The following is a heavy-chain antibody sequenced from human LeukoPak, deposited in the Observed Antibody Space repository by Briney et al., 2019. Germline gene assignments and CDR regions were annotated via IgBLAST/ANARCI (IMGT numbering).Heavy chain of an antibody. CDR1: GFTFSSYS. V-gene: IGHV3-21*01. CDR2: ISSSSSYI. Sequence: PGGSLRLSCAASGFTFSSYSMNWVRQAPGKGLEWVSSISSSSSYIYYADSVKGRLTISRDNAKNSLYLQMNSLRAEDTAVYYCAGSVFGVVYMFDPWGQGTLVTVSS. D-gene: IGHD3-3*02. CDR3: AGSVFGVVYMFDP. J-gene: IGHJ5*02.